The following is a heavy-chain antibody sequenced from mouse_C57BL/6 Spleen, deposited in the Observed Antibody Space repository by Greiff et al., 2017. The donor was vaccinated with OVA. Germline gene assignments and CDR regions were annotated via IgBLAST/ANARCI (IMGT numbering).Heavy chain of an antibody. Sequence: EVQLQQSGPGLVKPSQSLSLTCSVTGYSITSGYYWNWIRQFPGNKLEWMGYISYDGSNNYNPSLKNRISITRDTSKNQFFLKLNSVTTEDTATYYCARAELGRFDYWGQGTTLTVSS. V-gene: IGHV3-6*01. J-gene: IGHJ2*01. CDR1: GYSITSGYY. D-gene: IGHD4-1*01. CDR2: ISYDGSN. CDR3: ARAELGRFDY.